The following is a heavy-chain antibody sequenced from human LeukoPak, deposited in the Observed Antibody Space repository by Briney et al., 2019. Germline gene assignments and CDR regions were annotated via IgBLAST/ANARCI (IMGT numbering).Heavy chain of an antibody. J-gene: IGHJ4*02. V-gene: IGHV1-2*02. CDR2: INPNSGDT. CDR1: GYTFTGYY. CDR3: ASDRWGYPAPGYFDY. Sequence: GASVKVSCKASGYTFTGYYMHWVRQAPGQGLEWMGWINPNSGDTNYAQKFQGRVTMTRDTSISTAHMELSRLKSDDTAVYYCASDRWGYPAPGYFDYWGQGTLVTVSS. D-gene: IGHD3-16*02.